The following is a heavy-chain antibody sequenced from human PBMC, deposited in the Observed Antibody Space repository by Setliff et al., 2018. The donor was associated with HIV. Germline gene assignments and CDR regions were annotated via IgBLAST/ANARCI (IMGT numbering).Heavy chain of an antibody. V-gene: IGHV1-69*13. J-gene: IGHJ4*02. D-gene: IGHD6-19*01. Sequence: SVKVSCKASGGTFSSYAISWVRQAPGHGLEWMGGIIPIFGTSSYAQKFQGRVTITADESTTTAYMELSSLRSEDTAFYYCARSSAGSGWLLHHFDYWGQGTLVTVAS. CDR2: IIPIFGTS. CDR1: GGTFSSYA. CDR3: ARSSAGSGWLLHHFDY.